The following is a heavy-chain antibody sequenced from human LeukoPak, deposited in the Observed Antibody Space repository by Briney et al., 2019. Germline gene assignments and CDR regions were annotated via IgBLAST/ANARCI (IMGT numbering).Heavy chain of an antibody. Sequence: SETPSLTCTVSGGSISSYYWSWIRQPPGKGLEWIGYIYYSGSTNYNPSLKSRVTISVDTSKNQFSLKLSSVTAADTAVYYCARESYDSSGYYSTNWFDPWGQGTLVTVSS. V-gene: IGHV4-59*01. J-gene: IGHJ5*02. CDR1: GGSISSYY. D-gene: IGHD3-22*01. CDR2: IYYSGST. CDR3: ARESYDSSGYYSTNWFDP.